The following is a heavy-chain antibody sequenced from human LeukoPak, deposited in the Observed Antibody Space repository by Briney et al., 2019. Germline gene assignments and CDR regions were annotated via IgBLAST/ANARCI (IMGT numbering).Heavy chain of an antibody. CDR2: IYYSGST. V-gene: IGHV4-59*01. CDR3: ARGGWYPESFQH. J-gene: IGHJ1*01. Sequence: SETLSLTCTVSGGSISSYYWNWIRQPPGKGLEWIGYIYYSGSTNYNPSLKGRVTISVDTSKNQFSLRLSSVTAADTAVYYCARGGWYPESFQHWGQGALVTVSS. CDR1: GGSISSYY. D-gene: IGHD6-19*01.